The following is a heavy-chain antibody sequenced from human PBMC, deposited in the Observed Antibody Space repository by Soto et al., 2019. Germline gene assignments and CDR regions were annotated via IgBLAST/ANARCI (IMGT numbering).Heavy chain of an antibody. Sequence: EVQLVESGGGLVQPGRSLRLSCAASGFTFDDYAMHWVRQAPGKGLEWVSGISWNSGSIGYADSVKGQFTISRDNAKNSLYLQMNSLRAEDTALYYCAKGISEYNWNYVSAFDIWGQGTMVTVSS. J-gene: IGHJ3*02. V-gene: IGHV3-9*01. CDR1: GFTFDDYA. D-gene: IGHD1-7*01. CDR3: AKGISEYNWNYVSAFDI. CDR2: ISWNSGSI.